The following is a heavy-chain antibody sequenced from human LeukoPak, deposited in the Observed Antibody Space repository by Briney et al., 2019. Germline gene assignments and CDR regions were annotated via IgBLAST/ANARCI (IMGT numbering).Heavy chain of an antibody. J-gene: IGHJ4*02. D-gene: IGHD5-24*01. CDR2: IDPNSGGS. CDR3: ASKEMATTVDY. Sequence: ASVKVSCKASGYTFTGYYVHWVRQAPGQGLEWMGWIDPNSGGSNSAQRFQGRVTMTRDTSITTAYMELSSLRSDDTAVYYCASKEMATTVDYWGQGTLVTVSS. CDR1: GYTFTGYY. V-gene: IGHV1-2*02.